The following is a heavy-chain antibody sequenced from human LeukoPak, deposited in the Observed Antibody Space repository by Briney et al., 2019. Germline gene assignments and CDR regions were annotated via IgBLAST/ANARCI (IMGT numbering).Heavy chain of an antibody. CDR3: ARDLGLRSLYGMDV. V-gene: IGHV4-30-4*01. CDR1: GGSVSSDDYY. Sequence: PSQTLSLTCTVSGGSVSSDDYYWTWIRQPPGEGLEWIGDIYNSGSTYYNPSLNSQVTISLDTSKNQFSLELTSVTATDTAVYYCARDLGLRSLYGMDVWGQGTTVTVSS. CDR2: IYNSGST. J-gene: IGHJ6*02. D-gene: IGHD5-12*01.